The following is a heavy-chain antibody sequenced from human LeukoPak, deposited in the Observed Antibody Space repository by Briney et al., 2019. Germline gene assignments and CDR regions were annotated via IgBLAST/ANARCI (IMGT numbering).Heavy chain of an antibody. CDR1: GYTFTGYY. J-gene: IGHJ3*02. D-gene: IGHD3-3*01. Sequence: ASVKVSCKASGYTFTGYYMHWVRQAPGQGLEWMGWINPNSGGTNYAQKFQGRVTMTRDTSISTAYMELSRLRSDDTAVYYCARDLEWLYPGGAFDISGQGTMVTVSS. CDR2: INPNSGGT. V-gene: IGHV1-2*02. CDR3: ARDLEWLYPGGAFDI.